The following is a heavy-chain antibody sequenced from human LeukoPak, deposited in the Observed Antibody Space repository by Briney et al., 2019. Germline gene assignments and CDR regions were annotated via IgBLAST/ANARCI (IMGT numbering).Heavy chain of an antibody. D-gene: IGHD4-17*01. V-gene: IGHV3-30*04. Sequence: GRSLRLSCAASGFTFSSYAMHWVRQAPGKGLGWVVVISYDGSNKYYADSVKGRVTISRDNSKNTLYLQMNSLRAEDTAVYYCARDPYGDYGGYFDYWGQGTLVSVSS. CDR1: GFTFSSYA. CDR3: ARDPYGDYGGYFDY. CDR2: ISYDGSNK. J-gene: IGHJ4*02.